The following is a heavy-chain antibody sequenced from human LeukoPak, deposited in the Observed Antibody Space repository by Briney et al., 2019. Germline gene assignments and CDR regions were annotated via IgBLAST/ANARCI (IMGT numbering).Heavy chain of an antibody. CDR3: ARSSRGDAINFDY. Sequence: GGSLRLSCADSGFTFSSYWMHWVRQAPGKGLVWVSRLNSDGSSTSYADSVKGRFTISRDNAKNTLYLQMNSLRAEDTAVYYCARSSRGDAINFDYWGQGTLVTVSS. J-gene: IGHJ4*02. CDR1: GFTFSSYW. CDR2: LNSDGSST. V-gene: IGHV3-74*01. D-gene: IGHD2-21*02.